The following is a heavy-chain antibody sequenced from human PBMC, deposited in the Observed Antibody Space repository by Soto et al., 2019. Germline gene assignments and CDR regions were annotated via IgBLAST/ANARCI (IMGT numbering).Heavy chain of an antibody. J-gene: IGHJ4*02. CDR3: AKEPYQIYGSFSYFDY. V-gene: IGHV3-23*01. Sequence: PGGSLRLSCEASGFAFSTYVMNWVRQAPGQGLEWVSGIGGSGGSILYADSVKGRFTISRDNSKNTLYLQMNSLRPEDTAVYYCAKEPYQIYGSFSYFDYWGQGTLVTVSS. CDR2: IGGSGGSI. D-gene: IGHD3-10*01. CDR1: GFAFSTYV.